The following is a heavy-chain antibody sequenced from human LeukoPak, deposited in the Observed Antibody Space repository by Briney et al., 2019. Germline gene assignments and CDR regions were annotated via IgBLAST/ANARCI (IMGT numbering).Heavy chain of an antibody. CDR2: ISSSSSYT. Sequence: GGSLRLSCAASGFTFSDYYMSWIRQAPGKGLEWVSCISSSSSYTNYADSVKGRFTISRDNAKNSLYLQMNSLRAEDTAVYYCARDRSGYSGYDSLGDYYGMDVWGKGTTVTVSS. CDR3: ARDRSGYSGYDSLGDYYGMDV. V-gene: IGHV3-11*06. CDR1: GFTFSDYY. D-gene: IGHD5-12*01. J-gene: IGHJ6*04.